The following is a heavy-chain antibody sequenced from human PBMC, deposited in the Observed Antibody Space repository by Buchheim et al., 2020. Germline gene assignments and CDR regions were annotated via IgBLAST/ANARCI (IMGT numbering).Heavy chain of an antibody. D-gene: IGHD6-19*01. CDR1: GFTFSTHA. J-gene: IGHJ4*02. CDR3: TRDPPYSGWSFDY. Sequence: QVQLVESGGGAVQPGRSLRLSCAASGFTFSTHAMHWVRQAPGKGLEWVTMIWHDGSNTHYAESVRGRFTISRGNSRDTVYLQMNSLRVEDTAVYYCTRDPPYSGWSFDYWGQGTL. V-gene: IGHV3-33*01. CDR2: IWHDGSNT.